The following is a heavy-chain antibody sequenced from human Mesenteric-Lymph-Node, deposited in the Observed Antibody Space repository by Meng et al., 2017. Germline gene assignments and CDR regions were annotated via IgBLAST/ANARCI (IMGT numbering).Heavy chain of an antibody. CDR2: IKQDGSEK. CDR1: GFTFSSYW. J-gene: IGHJ4*02. Sequence: GESLKISCAASGFTFSSYWMSWVRQAPGKGLEWVANIKQDGSEKYYVDSVKGRFTISRDNAKNSLYLQMNSLRAEDTAVYYCARAGSSWGFDYWGQGTLVTVSS. D-gene: IGHD6-13*01. CDR3: ARAGSSWGFDY. V-gene: IGHV3-7*03.